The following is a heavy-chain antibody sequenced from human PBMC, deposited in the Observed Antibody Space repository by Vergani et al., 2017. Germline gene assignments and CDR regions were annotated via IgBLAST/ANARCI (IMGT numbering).Heavy chain of an antibody. Sequence: QVQLQQWGAGLLKPSETLSLTCAVYGGSFSGYYWSWIRQPPGKGLEWIGEINHSGSTNYNPSLKSRVTISVDTSKNQFSLKLSSVTAADEAVYYFARGRPYCSSTSCPERSYYYYMDVWGKGTTVTVSS. D-gene: IGHD2-2*01. CDR1: GGSFSGYY. V-gene: IGHV4-34*01. J-gene: IGHJ6*03. CDR2: INHSGST. CDR3: ARGRPYCSSTSCPERSYYYYMDV.